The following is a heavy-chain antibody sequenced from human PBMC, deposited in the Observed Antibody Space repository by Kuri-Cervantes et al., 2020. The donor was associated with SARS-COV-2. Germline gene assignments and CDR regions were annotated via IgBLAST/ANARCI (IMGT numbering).Heavy chain of an antibody. CDR3: ARAHSGSYLLDY. Sequence: GESLKISCEASGFTFGSYTMNWVRQTPGKGLEWVSCISATSTIIHYADSVKGRFTISRDNSKNTLYLQMNSLRAEDTAVYYCARAHSGSYLLDYWGQGTLVTVSS. CDR1: GFTFGSYT. J-gene: IGHJ4*02. CDR2: ISATSTII. D-gene: IGHD1-26*01. V-gene: IGHV3-48*01.